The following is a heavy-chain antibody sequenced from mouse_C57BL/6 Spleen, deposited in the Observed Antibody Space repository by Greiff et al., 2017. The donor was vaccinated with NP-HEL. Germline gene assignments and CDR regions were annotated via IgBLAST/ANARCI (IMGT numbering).Heavy chain of an antibody. J-gene: IGHJ3*01. CDR1: GYAFSSSW. Sequence: QVQLQQSGPELVKPGASVKISCKASGYAFSSSWMNWVKQRPGQGLEWIGRIYPGAGDTNYNGKFKGKATLTADKSSSTAYMQLSSLTSEDSAVYFCANYDDDWGQGTLVTVSA. CDR2: IYPGAGDT. D-gene: IGHD2-4*01. V-gene: IGHV1-82*01. CDR3: ANYDDD.